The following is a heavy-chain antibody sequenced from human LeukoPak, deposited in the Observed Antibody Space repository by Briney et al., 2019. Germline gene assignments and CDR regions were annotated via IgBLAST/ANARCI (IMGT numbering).Heavy chain of an antibody. J-gene: IGHJ6*02. CDR3: AEGGEYCSGGSCYHWGGMDYYYGMDV. D-gene: IGHD2-15*01. CDR1: GFTFSSYV. Sequence: SGGSLRLSCAASGFTFSSYVMSWVRQAPGKGLEWVSAISPNGDATYYADSAKGRFTISRDNSKNTLYLQMNSLRADDAAVSYCAEGGEYCSGGSCYHWGGMDYYYGMDVWGQGTTVTVSS. V-gene: IGHV3-23*01. CDR2: ISPNGDAT.